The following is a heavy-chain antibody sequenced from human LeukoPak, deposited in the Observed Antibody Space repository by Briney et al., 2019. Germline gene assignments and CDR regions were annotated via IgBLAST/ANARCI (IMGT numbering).Heavy chain of an antibody. CDR1: GFSLSDYY. CDR2: VTNTGRST. CDR3: ARGRRGSYYTFQV. J-gene: IGHJ4*02. V-gene: IGHV3-11*01. Sequence: GGSLRLSCAVSGFSLSDYYMNWVRQAPGKGLEWISYVTNTGRSTNYADSVKGRFTISRDSAKNSVSLQLTSLTAEDAAVYYCARGRRGSYYTFQVWGQGTLVSVSS. D-gene: IGHD3-16*01.